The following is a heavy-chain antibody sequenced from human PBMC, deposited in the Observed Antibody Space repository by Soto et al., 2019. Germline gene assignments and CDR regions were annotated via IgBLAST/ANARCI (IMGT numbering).Heavy chain of an antibody. J-gene: IGHJ4*02. CDR1: GDTFSSSYT. CDR3: AKTPPRTTATAYYFDY. V-gene: IGHV1-69*16. Sequence: QVQLVQSGAEVKKPGSSVKVSCKASGDTFSSSYTISWVRLAPGQGLEWMGGITPILDTTHYAQKFQDRVTITADESTNIAYMELSILRSDDTAVYYCAKTPPRTTATAYYFDYWGPGTLVTVSS. D-gene: IGHD4-17*01. CDR2: ITPILDTT.